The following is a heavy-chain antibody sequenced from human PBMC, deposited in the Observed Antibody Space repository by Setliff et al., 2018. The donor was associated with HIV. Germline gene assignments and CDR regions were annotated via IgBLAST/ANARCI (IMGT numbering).Heavy chain of an antibody. Sequence: SETLSLTCAVYGGSFSGYYWSWIRQPPGKGLEWIGEINHRGSTNCNPSHKSRVSISVDTSKNQFSLKLSSVTAADTAVYYCATLKMATIYRDFDYWGQGTLVTVSS. CDR3: ATLKMATIYRDFDY. V-gene: IGHV4-34*01. J-gene: IGHJ4*02. CDR2: INHRGST. D-gene: IGHD5-12*01. CDR1: GGSFSGYY.